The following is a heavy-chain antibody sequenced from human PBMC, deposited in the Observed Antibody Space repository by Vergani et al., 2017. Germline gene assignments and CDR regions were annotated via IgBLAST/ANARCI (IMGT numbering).Heavy chain of an antibody. V-gene: IGHV1-24*01. CDR3: ATSFLIPAAPYYYYGMDV. D-gene: IGHD2-2*01. CDR1: GYTLTEFS. J-gene: IGHJ6*02. CDR2: FDPADGET. Sequence: QVQLVQSGAEVKKPGASVKVSCKVSGYTLTEFSMHWVRQAPGKGLEWMGGFDPADGETIYAQKFQGRVTMTEDTSTDTAYMELRSLRSEDTAVYYCATSFLIPAAPYYYYGMDVWGQGTTVTVSS.